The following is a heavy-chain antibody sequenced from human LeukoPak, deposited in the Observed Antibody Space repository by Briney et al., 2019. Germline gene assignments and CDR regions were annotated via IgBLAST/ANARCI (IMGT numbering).Heavy chain of an antibody. Sequence: SETLSPTCAVSGYSIGSRYYWGWIRQPPGKGLEWIGSIYHSESTYYNPSLKSRVTISVDTSKNQFSLKLRFVTAADTAVYYCARDGIVGPTNFDYWGQGTLVTVSS. CDR2: IYHSEST. D-gene: IGHD3-22*01. J-gene: IGHJ4*02. V-gene: IGHV4-38-2*02. CDR1: GYSIGSRYY. CDR3: ARDGIVGPTNFDY.